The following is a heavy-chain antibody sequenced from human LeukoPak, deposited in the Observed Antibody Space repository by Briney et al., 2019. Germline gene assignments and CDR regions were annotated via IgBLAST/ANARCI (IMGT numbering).Heavy chain of an antibody. CDR2: ISSSDITI. CDR3: AKDRYGDSYFDY. CDR1: GFTFSSYY. J-gene: IGHJ4*02. D-gene: IGHD4-17*01. Sequence: PGGSLRLSCAASGFTFSSYYMSWIRQAPGKGLECVSYISSSDITIYCADSVKGRFTISRDNAKNSLYLQMNSLRAEDTALYYRAKDRYGDSYFDYWGQGTLVTVSS. V-gene: IGHV3-11*01.